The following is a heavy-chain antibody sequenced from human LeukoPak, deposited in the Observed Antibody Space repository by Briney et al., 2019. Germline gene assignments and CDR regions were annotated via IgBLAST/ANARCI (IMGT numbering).Heavy chain of an antibody. V-gene: IGHV4-59*08. J-gene: IGHJ4*02. D-gene: IGHD3-3*01. CDR1: GGSITRYY. CDR2: VYSNGNT. CDR3: ARHYEFWTGSYFD. Sequence: PSETLSLTCSVSGGSITRYYWSWIRQPPGRGLEWIGFVYSNGNTNYNPSLKSRVTISVDASKNHFSLTLTSVTAADTAVYYCARHYEFWTGSYFDWGQGTLVTVSS.